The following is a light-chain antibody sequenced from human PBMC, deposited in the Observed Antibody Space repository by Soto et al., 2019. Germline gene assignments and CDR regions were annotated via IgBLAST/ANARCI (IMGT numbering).Light chain of an antibody. Sequence: EIVLTQSPATLSLSPGERATLSCRASQSVRSNLAWYQQKPGQAPRLLIFGASTRATGIPARFSGSGSGTEFTLTINSLQSEDFAVYYCQQYDNWPPYTFGQGTKVDIK. V-gene: IGKV3-15*01. CDR3: QQYDNWPPYT. J-gene: IGKJ2*01. CDR1: QSVRSN. CDR2: GAS.